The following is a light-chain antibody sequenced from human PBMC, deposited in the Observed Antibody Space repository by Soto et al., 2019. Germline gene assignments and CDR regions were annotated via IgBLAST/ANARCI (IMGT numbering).Light chain of an antibody. CDR2: GAS. CDR3: QQYGSSPLYS. CDR1: QTVSSAY. V-gene: IGKV3-20*01. Sequence: DIVLTQSPGTLSLSPGERATLSCRTSQTVSSAYLAWYKQKPSQAPRLLIYGASSRATGIPDRFSGSGSGTDFTLTISRLEPEDSAVYYCQQYGSSPLYSFGQGTKLEIK. J-gene: IGKJ2*01.